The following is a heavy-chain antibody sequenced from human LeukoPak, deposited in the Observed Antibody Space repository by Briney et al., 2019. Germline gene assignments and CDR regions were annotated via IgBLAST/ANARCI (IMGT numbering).Heavy chain of an antibody. CDR1: GFTFGSYA. J-gene: IGHJ4*02. D-gene: IGHD4-17*01. Sequence: PGRSLRLSCAASGFTFGSYAMHWVRQAPGKGLEYVSAISSNGGSTYYANSVKGRFTISRDNSKNTLYLQMGSLRAEDMAVYYCARGDNYGDYTMGYWGQGTLVTVSS. CDR2: ISSNGGST. V-gene: IGHV3-64*01. CDR3: ARGDNYGDYTMGY.